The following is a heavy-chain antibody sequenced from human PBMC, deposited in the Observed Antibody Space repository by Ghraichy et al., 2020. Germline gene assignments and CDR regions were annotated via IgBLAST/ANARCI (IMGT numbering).Heavy chain of an antibody. D-gene: IGHD3-22*01. CDR3: ARDKFTTSYYYYSMDV. J-gene: IGHJ6*02. V-gene: IGHV3-30*04. CDR2: ISYDGMYK. CDR1: GFSFSSYA. Sequence: GGSLRLSCAASGFSFSSYALHWVRQAPGRGLEWVSVISYDGMYKYYADSVRGRFTISRDKSKKMLFLQMSSLRADDTAVYYCARDKFTTSYYYYSMDVWGQGTTVTVSS.